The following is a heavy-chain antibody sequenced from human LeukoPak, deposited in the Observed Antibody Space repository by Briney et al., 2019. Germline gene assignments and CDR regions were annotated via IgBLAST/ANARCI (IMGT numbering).Heavy chain of an antibody. CDR2: INSDGSTT. D-gene: IGHD2-21*02. CDR1: GCTFSSYW. CDR3: AREYRRLVVVTAIQNWYFDL. V-gene: IGHV3-74*01. J-gene: IGHJ2*01. Sequence: QPGGSLRLSCAASGCTFSSYWMHWVRQAPGKGLVWVSRINSDGSTTSYADSVKGRFTISRDNAKNSLYLQMNSLRAEDTAVYYCAREYRRLVVVTAIQNWYFDLWGRGTLVTVSS.